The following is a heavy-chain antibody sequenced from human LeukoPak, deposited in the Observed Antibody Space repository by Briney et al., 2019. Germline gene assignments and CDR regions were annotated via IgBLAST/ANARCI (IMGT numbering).Heavy chain of an antibody. J-gene: IGHJ4*02. CDR1: GFTFSTYG. CDR2: ISSSSGTT. Sequence: GGSQSLACVASGFTFSTYGMNWVRQAPGKGLEWVSFISSSSGTTYYADSVKGRFTISRDNAKNSLYLQMNSLRDEDTAVYYCARDQKWPRVHYFDHWGQGILVTVSS. CDR3: ARDQKWPRVHYFDH. D-gene: IGHD5-12*01. V-gene: IGHV3-48*02.